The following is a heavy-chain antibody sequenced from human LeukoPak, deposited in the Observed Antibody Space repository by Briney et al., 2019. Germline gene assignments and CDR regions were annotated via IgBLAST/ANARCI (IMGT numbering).Heavy chain of an antibody. J-gene: IGHJ4*02. CDR1: GFTFDAYG. Sequence: GGSLRLSCAASGFTFDAYGMTWVRQAPGKGLEWVSGINWNGGSTGYADSVKGRFTISRDNAKNSLDLQMNSLRVEDTALYHCARTRYSGSYGGADYWGQGTLVTVSS. CDR3: ARTRYSGSYGGADY. CDR2: INWNGGST. V-gene: IGHV3-20*01. D-gene: IGHD1-26*01.